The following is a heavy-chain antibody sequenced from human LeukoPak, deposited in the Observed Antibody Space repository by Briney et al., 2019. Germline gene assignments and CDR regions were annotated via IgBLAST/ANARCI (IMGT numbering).Heavy chain of an antibody. D-gene: IGHD3-3*01. Sequence: GGSLRLSCAASGFTFSSYSMNWVRQAPGKGLEWVSYISSSSSTIYYADSVKGRFTISRDNSKNTLYLQMNSLRAEDTAVYYCAKDPYDFWSGYYTGDNNWGQGTLVTVSS. CDR2: ISSSSSTI. V-gene: IGHV3-48*01. CDR3: AKDPYDFWSGYYTGDNN. CDR1: GFTFSSYS. J-gene: IGHJ4*02.